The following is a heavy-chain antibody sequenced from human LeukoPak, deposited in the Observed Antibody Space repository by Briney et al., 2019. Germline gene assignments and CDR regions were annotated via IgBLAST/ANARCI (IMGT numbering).Heavy chain of an antibody. CDR2: ISWNGGSI. V-gene: IGHV3-9*01. D-gene: IGHD3-10*01. Sequence: PGGSLRLSCAASGFTFDDYAMHWVRRAPGKGLEWVSGISWNGGSIGYADSVKGRFTISRDNAKNSLYLQMNSLRAEDTALYYCAKDSLWFGELFGGYFDYWGQGTLVTVSS. CDR1: GFTFDDYA. CDR3: AKDSLWFGELFGGYFDY. J-gene: IGHJ4*02.